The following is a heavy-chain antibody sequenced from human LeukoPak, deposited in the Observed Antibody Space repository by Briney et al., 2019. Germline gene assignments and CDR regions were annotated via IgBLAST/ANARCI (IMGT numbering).Heavy chain of an antibody. D-gene: IGHD3/OR15-3a*01. CDR2: IYYSGST. J-gene: IGHJ2*01. CDR3: ARCPALDFNIPDWYFDL. CDR1: GGSISSSSYY. V-gene: IGHV4-39*07. Sequence: SETLSLTCTVSGGSISSSSYYWGWIRQPPGKGLEWIGSIYYSGSTYYNPSLKSRVTISVDKSKNQFSLKLSPVTAADTAVYYCARCPALDFNIPDWYFDLWGRGTLVTVSS.